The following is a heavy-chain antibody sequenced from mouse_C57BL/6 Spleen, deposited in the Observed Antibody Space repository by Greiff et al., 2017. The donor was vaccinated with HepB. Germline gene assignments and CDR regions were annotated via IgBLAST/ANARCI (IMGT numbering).Heavy chain of an antibody. CDR2: ISSGGDYI. J-gene: IGHJ4*01. V-gene: IGHV5-9-1*02. Sequence: EVQGVESGEGLVKPGGSLKLSCAASGFTFSSYAMSWVRQTPEKRLEWVAYISSGGDYIYYADTVKGRFTISRDNARNTLYLQMSSLKSEDTAMYYCTRGGSYDYAMDYWGQGTSVTVAS. CDR3: TRGGSYDYAMDY. D-gene: IGHD2-3*01. CDR1: GFTFSSYA.